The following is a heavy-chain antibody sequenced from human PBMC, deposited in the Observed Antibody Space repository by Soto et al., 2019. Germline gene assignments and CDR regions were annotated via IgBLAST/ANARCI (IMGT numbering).Heavy chain of an antibody. V-gene: IGHV6-1*01. CDR3: ARGAYGSGNGHFDY. D-gene: IGHD3-10*01. CDR2: TYYRSKWYN. J-gene: IGHJ4*02. CDR1: GDSVSSNSAV. Sequence: QVQLQQSGPGLVKPSQTLSLTCAISGDSVSSNSAVWNWIRQSPSRGLEWLGRTYYRSKWYNDYTVSVKSRITINPDTSKYQFSLQLNSVTPEDTAVYYCARGAYGSGNGHFDYWGQGTLVTVSS.